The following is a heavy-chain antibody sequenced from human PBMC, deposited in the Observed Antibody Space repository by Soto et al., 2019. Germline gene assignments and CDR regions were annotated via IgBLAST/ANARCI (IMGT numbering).Heavy chain of an antibody. V-gene: IGHV3-33*01. D-gene: IGHD6-25*01. Sequence: QVQLVESGGGVVQPGSSLRLSCAASGFAFDRYGMHWVRQAPGKGLEWVAVIWNDGSEKKYADSVKGRFTISRDNSEKILFLQMNKMRAEDTAVYFCARSVLLGIGAAGSRGQGIRVTVSS. CDR3: ARSVLLGIGAAGS. J-gene: IGHJ4*02. CDR1: GFAFDRYG. CDR2: IWNDGSEK.